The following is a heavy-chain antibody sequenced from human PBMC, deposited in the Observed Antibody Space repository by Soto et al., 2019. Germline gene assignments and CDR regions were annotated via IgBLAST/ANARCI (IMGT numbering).Heavy chain of an antibody. V-gene: IGHV3-23*01. CDR2: FGAGGST. CDR1: GFTFSSYT. Sequence: GGSLRLSCSASGFTFSSYTMSWVRQAPGKGLEWVSVFGAGGSTYYADAVKGRFTISRDNSKNTLYLQMNSLRAEDTAVYYCAKSPDLAAADAQFDYWGQGTLVTVSS. D-gene: IGHD6-13*01. CDR3: AKSPDLAAADAQFDY. J-gene: IGHJ4*02.